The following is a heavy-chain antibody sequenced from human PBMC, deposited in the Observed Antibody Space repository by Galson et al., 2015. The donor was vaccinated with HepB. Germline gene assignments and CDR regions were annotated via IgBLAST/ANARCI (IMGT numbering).Heavy chain of an antibody. V-gene: IGHV4-39*07. CDR1: GGSISSSSYY. CDR2: IYYSGST. Sequence: ETLSLTCTVSGGSISSSSYYWGWIRQPPGKGLEWIGSIYYSGSTYFNPSLKSRVTISVDTSKNQFSLKLSSVTAADTAVYYCARGPFQQLAPTYYFDYWGQGTLVTVSS. J-gene: IGHJ4*02. CDR3: ARGPFQQLAPTYYFDY. D-gene: IGHD6-13*01.